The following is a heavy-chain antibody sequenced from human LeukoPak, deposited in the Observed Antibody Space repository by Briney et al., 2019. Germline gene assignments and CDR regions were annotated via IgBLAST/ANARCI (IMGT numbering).Heavy chain of an antibody. CDR3: ARDFTPTYGSGSYYT. V-gene: IGHV3-21*01. Sequence: PGGSLRLSCAASGFTFSSYSMNWVRQAPGKGLEWVSSISSSSSYIYYADSVKGRFTISGDNAKNSLYLQMNSLRAEDTAVYYCARDFTPTYGSGSYYTWGQGTLVTVSS. CDR2: ISSSSSYI. D-gene: IGHD3-10*01. CDR1: GFTFSSYS. J-gene: IGHJ4*02.